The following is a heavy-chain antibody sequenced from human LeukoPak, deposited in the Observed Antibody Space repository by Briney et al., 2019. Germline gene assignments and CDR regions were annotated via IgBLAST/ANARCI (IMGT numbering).Heavy chain of an antibody. J-gene: IGHJ4*02. CDR1: GFTFSRYV. V-gene: IGHV3-7*03. Sequence: PGGSLRLSCAASGFTFSRYVMSWVRLAPGKGLEWVANIKEDGTETYYVDSVKGRFTISRDNAKNSLYLQTNSLRVEDTAVYYCAKEGRSLQTYWGQGTLVTVSS. D-gene: IGHD5-24*01. CDR2: IKEDGTET. CDR3: AKEGRSLQTY.